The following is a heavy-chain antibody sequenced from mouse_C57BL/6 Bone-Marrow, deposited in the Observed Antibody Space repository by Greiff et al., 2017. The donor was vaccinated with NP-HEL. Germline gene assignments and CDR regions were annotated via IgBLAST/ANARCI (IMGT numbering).Heavy chain of an antibody. CDR1: GFNIKDDY. D-gene: IGHD4-1*01. V-gene: IGHV14-4*01. CDR2: IDPENGDT. J-gene: IGHJ2*01. CDR3: TTGAGTHYCDY. Sequence: EVQLQQSGAELVRPGASVKLSCTASGFNIKDDYMHWVKQRPEQGLEWIGWIDPENGDTEYASKFQGKATITADTSSNTAYLQLSSLTSEDTAVYYCTTGAGTHYCDYWGQGTTLTVSS.